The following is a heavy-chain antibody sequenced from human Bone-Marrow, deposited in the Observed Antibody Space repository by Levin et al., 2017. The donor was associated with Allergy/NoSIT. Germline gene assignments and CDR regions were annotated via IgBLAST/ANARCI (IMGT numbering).Heavy chain of an antibody. Sequence: GGSLRLSCAASGFTFTSYAMNWVRQAPGKGLEWVSAISGSGGSTYYADSVKGWFTISRDNSKNTLYLQMNCLRAEDTAVYYCAKDAGWVAGAVALIWGQGTLVTVSS. CDR2: ISGSGGST. CDR3: AKDAGWVAGAVALI. D-gene: IGHD6-19*01. CDR1: GFTFTSYA. J-gene: IGHJ4*02. V-gene: IGHV3-23*01.